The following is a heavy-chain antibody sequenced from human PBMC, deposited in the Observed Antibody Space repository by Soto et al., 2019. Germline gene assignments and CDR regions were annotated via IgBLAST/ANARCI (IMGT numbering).Heavy chain of an antibody. J-gene: IGHJ4*02. CDR1: GGSICSYH. CDR3: ARDTVLKGMFDF. D-gene: IGHD4-17*01. CDR2: VYYTGTT. Sequence: LSLTCTVSGGSICSYHWSWVRQPPGKGLEWIASVYYTGTTNYNPSLGSRLTISIDAPENQISLKLTSVTAADTAFYYCARDTVLKGMFDFSVQVTLVTFSS. V-gene: IGHV4-59*01.